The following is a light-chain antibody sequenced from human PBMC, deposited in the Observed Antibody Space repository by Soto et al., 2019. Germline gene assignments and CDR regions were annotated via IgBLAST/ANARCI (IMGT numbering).Light chain of an antibody. V-gene: IGKV3-15*01. CDR2: GAS. J-gene: IGKJ2*01. CDR1: QSVSRN. Sequence: EIVMTQSPATLSVSPGESATLSCRASQSVSRNLAWYQQKPGQTPGLLIYGASTRATGIPARFSGSESGTEFTLTISSLQSEDFAVYDCQQYNDWPPKQYTFGQGTKLEVK. CDR3: QQYNDWPPKQYT.